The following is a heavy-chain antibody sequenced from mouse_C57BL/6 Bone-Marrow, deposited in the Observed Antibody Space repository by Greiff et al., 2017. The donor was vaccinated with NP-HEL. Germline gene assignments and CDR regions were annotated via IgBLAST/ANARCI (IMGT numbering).Heavy chain of an antibody. Sequence: ESGPGLVKPSQSLSLTCSVTGYSITSGYYWNWIRQFPGNKLEWMGYISYDGSNNYNPSLKNRISITRDTSKNQFFLKLNSVTTEDTATYYCAREYYGSPYYYARDYWGQGTSVTVSS. D-gene: IGHD1-1*01. J-gene: IGHJ4*01. V-gene: IGHV3-6*01. CDR3: AREYYGSPYYYARDY. CDR1: GYSITSGYY. CDR2: ISYDGSN.